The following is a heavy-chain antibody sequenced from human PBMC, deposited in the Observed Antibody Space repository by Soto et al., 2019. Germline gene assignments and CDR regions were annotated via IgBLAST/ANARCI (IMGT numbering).Heavy chain of an antibody. V-gene: IGHV3-23*01. D-gene: IGHD3-3*01. CDR3: ARQGEGYAFWSGSLYYFDY. J-gene: IGHJ4*02. CDR2: ISGSGGST. CDR1: VFTFSSYA. Sequence: GWSLRLSCAASVFTFSSYAMSWVRQAPGKGLEWVSAISGSGGSTYYADSVKGRFTISRDNSKNTLYLQMNSLRAEDTAVYYCARQGEGYAFWSGSLYYFDYWGQGTLVTVSS.